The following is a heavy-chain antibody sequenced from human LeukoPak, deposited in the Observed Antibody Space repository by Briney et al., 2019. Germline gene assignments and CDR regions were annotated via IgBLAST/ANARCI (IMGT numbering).Heavy chain of an antibody. J-gene: IGHJ4*02. CDR3: ARGLGRTAMVTRGGVRFDY. D-gene: IGHD5-18*01. CDR1: GGTFSSYA. Sequence: ASVKVSCKASGGTFSSYAINWVRQATGQGLEWMGWMNPNSGNTGYAQKFQGRVTMTRNTSISTAYMELSSLRSEDTAVYYCARGLGRTAMVTRGGVRFDYWGQGTLVTVSS. V-gene: IGHV1-8*02. CDR2: MNPNSGNT.